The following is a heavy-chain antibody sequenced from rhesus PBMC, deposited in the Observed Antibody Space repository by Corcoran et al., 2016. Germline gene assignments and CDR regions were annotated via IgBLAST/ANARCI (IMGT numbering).Heavy chain of an antibody. CDR1: GGSISSGYYL. D-gene: IGHD6-13*01. CDR2: IYGGSGST. Sequence: QVQLQESGPGLVKPSETLSLTCAVSGGSISSGYYLWSWIRQPPGKGLGWIGYIYGGSGSTSYNPYLNSRVIIAIDASKNQFSRKLSSVTAADTAVYYWARALDGWAAGLGYWGQGVLVTVSS. V-gene: IGHV4-122*01. J-gene: IGHJ4*01. CDR3: ARALDGWAAGLGY.